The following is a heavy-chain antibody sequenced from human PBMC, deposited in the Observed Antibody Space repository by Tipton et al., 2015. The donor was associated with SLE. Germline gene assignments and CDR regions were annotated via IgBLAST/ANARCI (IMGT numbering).Heavy chain of an antibody. CDR2: IKQDGSEK. CDR3: ARVRKSIAAAGGYYFDY. Sequence: GSLRLSCAASGFTFSSYWMSWVRQAPGKGLEWVANIKQDGSEKYYVDSVKGRFTISRDNAKNSLYLQMNSLRAEDTAVYYCARVRKSIAAAGGYYFDYWGQGTLVTVSS. V-gene: IGHV3-7*01. D-gene: IGHD6-13*01. J-gene: IGHJ4*02. CDR1: GFTFSSYW.